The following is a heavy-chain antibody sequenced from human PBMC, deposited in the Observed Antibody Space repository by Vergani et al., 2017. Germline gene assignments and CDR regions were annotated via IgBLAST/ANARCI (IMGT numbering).Heavy chain of an antibody. CDR2: ISYDGSNK. CDR1: GFTFSTYG. CDR3: ARGIPGEVADY. Sequence: QVQLVESGGGVVQPGRSLRLSCAASGFTFSTYGMHGVRQAPGKGLEWVAVISYDGSNKYYADSVKGRFTISRDNSKNTLYVQMNSLRAEDTAVHYCARGIPGEVADYWGQGTLVTVSS. V-gene: IGHV3-30*03. D-gene: IGHD5-12*01. J-gene: IGHJ4*02.